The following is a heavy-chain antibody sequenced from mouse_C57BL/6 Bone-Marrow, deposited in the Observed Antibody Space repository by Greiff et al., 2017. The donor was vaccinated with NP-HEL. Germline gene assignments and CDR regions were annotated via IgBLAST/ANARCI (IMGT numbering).Heavy chain of an antibody. V-gene: IGHV1-81*01. D-gene: IGHD1-1*01. CDR1: GYTFTSYG. Sequence: VQLQQSGAELARPGASVKLSCKASGYTFTSYGISWVKQRTGQGLEWIGEIYPRSGNTYYNEKFKGKATLTADKSSSTAYMELRSLTSEDSAVYFCARSGAPIYYYGSRGYFDVWGTGTTVTVSS. CDR3: ARSGAPIYYYGSRGYFDV. CDR2: IYPRSGNT. J-gene: IGHJ1*03.